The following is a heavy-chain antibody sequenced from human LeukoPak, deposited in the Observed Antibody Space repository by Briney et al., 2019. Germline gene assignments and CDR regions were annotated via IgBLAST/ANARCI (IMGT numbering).Heavy chain of an antibody. CDR1: GFTFSLYT. V-gene: IGHV3-21*01. CDR2: ISSSSTYI. J-gene: IGHJ6*03. CDR3: ARSVSGGYCGGDCYRYYYMDV. D-gene: IGHD2-21*01. Sequence: GSLRLSCAASGFTFSLYTMNWVRQAPGKGLEWVSSISSSSTYIYYADSVKGRFTISRDNAKNSLYLQMNSLRAEDTAVYYCARSVSGGYCGGDCYRYYYMDVWGKGTTVTVSS.